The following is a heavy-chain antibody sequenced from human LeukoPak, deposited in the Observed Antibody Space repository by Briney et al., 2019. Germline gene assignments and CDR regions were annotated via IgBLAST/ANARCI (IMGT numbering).Heavy chain of an antibody. CDR1: GFTFTDFY. CDR2: ISRSSTDT. CDR3: ARKTYYCDSGSYSKSYYFDY. Sequence: GGSLRLSCAASGFTFTDFYMSWIRQAPGKGLEWLSDISRSSTDTNYADSVKGRFTISRDNAKNSLFLQLNSLSAEDTAVYYCARKTYYCDSGSYSKSYYFDYWGQGTLVTVSS. D-gene: IGHD3-10*01. V-gene: IGHV3-11*06. J-gene: IGHJ4*02.